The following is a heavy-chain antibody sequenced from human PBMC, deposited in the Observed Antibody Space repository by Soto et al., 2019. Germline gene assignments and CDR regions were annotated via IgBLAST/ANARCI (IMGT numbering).Heavy chain of an antibody. CDR3: ARHKSGSDWLDP. D-gene: IGHD2-15*01. J-gene: IGHJ5*02. CDR1: GASMTTGGFS. CDR2: VYHRAST. V-gene: IGHV4-30-2*03. Sequence: SETLSLTCAVSGASMTTGGFSWTWVRQPPGGGLEWIGHVYHRASTQYNPSLKGRVSISVDTSRSLFSLKLVSVTAPDTAVYYCARHKSGSDWLDPWGQGTLVTVSS.